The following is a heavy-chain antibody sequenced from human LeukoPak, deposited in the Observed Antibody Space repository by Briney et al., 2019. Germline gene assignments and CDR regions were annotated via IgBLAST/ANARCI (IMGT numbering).Heavy chain of an antibody. D-gene: IGHD4-23*01. Sequence: GGSLRLSCAVSGFTFSSYWMHWVRQAPGRGLVWVSRIDRDGSRINYADSVKGRFTISRDNGKNTLFLQMNSLRAEDAAVYYCVRGNDYGGPHYWGQGTLVTVSS. V-gene: IGHV3-74*01. CDR2: IDRDGSRI. J-gene: IGHJ4*02. CDR1: GFTFSSYW. CDR3: VRGNDYGGPHY.